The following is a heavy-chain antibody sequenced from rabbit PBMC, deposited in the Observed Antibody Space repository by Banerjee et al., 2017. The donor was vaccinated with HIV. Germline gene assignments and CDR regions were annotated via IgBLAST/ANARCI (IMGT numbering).Heavy chain of an antibody. CDR2: VWTGVGGTT. D-gene: IGHD4-1*01. J-gene: IGHJ3*01. CDR1: GVSFSSNHY. CDR3: ARDLAGVIGWNFGW. V-gene: IGHV1S40*01. Sequence: QSLEESGGDLVKPGASLTLTCTASGVSFSSNHYMCWVRQAPGKGLEWIACVWTGVGGTTYYATWAKGRFTISKTSSTTVTLQMTSLTATDTATYFCARDLAGVIGWNFGWWGQGTLVTVS.